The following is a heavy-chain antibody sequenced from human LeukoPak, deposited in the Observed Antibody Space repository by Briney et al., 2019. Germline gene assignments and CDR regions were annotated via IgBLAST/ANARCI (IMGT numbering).Heavy chain of an antibody. V-gene: IGHV4-30-4*02. CDR3: ARVRCSGGNCYRRDAFDI. CDR1: GGSISSDDYY. Sequence: PSETLSLTCTVSGGSISSDDYYWSWIRQTPGKGLELIGYIYYSGSTYYNPSLKSRVTISVDTSKNQFSLKLSSVTAADTAVYYCARVRCSGGNCYRRDAFDIWGQGTMDTVSS. J-gene: IGHJ3*02. D-gene: IGHD2-15*01. CDR2: IYYSGST.